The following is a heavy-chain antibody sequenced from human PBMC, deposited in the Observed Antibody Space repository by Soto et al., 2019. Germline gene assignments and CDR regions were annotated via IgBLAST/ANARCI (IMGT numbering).Heavy chain of an antibody. CDR2: IYYSGST. V-gene: IGHV4-59*01. Sequence: SETLSLTCTVSGGPISSYYWSWIRQPPGKGLEWIGYIYYSGSTNYNPSLKSRVIISVDTSKNQFSLKLSSVTAADTAVYYCARVSSYSSGWYYFDYWGQGTLVTVSS. D-gene: IGHD6-19*01. J-gene: IGHJ4*02. CDR3: ARVSSYSSGWYYFDY. CDR1: GGPISSYY.